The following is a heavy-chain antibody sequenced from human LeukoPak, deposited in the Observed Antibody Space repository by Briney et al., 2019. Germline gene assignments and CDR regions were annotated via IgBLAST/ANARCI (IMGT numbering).Heavy chain of an antibody. D-gene: IGHD1-26*01. CDR3: AKCMGATYYYYYMDV. CDR2: ISGSGENT. J-gene: IGHJ6*03. Sequence: PGGSLRLSCQASGFTFRSYAMSWVRQAPGKGLDWVSGISGSGENTYYADSVKGRFTISRDNSKNTLYLQMNSLRAEDTAIYYCAKCMGATYYYYYMDVWGKGITVAVSS. V-gene: IGHV3-23*01. CDR1: GFTFRSYA.